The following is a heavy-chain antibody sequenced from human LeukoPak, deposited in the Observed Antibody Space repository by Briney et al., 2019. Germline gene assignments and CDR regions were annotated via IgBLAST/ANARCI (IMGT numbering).Heavy chain of an antibody. CDR2: ISSEGDNK. CDR1: GFTFNYYA. J-gene: IGHJ6*03. V-gene: IGHV3-30-3*01. Sequence: GGSLRLSCAASGFTFNYYALHWVRQAPGKGLEWVASISSEGDNKHYLESVKGRFTTSRDNSKNTLYLQMHNPRAEDTAIYYCAKDRTNFFYYLDVWGTGTTVIVSS. CDR3: AKDRTNFFYYLDV.